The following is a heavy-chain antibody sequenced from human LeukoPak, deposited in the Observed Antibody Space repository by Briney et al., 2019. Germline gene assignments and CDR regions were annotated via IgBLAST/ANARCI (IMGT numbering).Heavy chain of an antibody. D-gene: IGHD6-19*01. V-gene: IGHV3-53*05. Sequence: PTGGSLRLSCAASGFTVSSPFMSWVRQAPGRGLEWVPVIYPGGDANSADSVKGRFTISRDNSKNMLYLQMNSLRTEDTAVYYCTRDRGMAVAQITWGQGTLVTVSS. CDR3: TRDRGMAVAQIT. CDR1: GFTVSSPF. CDR2: IYPGGDA. J-gene: IGHJ4*02.